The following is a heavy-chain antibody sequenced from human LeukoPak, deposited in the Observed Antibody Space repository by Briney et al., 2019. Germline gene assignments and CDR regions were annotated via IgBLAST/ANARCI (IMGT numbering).Heavy chain of an antibody. Sequence: GGSLRLSCAASGFTFSSYGMHWVRQAPGKGLEWVSLIWYDGSNKYYAGSVKGRFTISRDNSKNTLYLQMNTLSAEDTAVYYCARDRGYSYGHAFDIWGQGTMVTVSP. CDR3: ARDRGYSYGHAFDI. CDR2: IWYDGSNK. V-gene: IGHV3-33*01. J-gene: IGHJ3*02. CDR1: GFTFSSYG. D-gene: IGHD5-18*01.